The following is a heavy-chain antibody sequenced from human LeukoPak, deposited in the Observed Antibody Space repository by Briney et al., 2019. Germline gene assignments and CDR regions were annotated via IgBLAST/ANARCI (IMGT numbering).Heavy chain of an antibody. CDR1: GGSISSYY. Sequence: PSETLSLTCTVSGGSISSYYWSWIRQPAGKGLEWIGRIYTSGSTNYNPSLKSRVTMSVDTSKNQFSLKLSSVTAADTAVYYCARDGPNGDSSGYYKPYFDYWGQGTLVTVSS. J-gene: IGHJ4*02. CDR2: IYTSGST. D-gene: IGHD3-22*01. CDR3: ARDGPNGDSSGYYKPYFDY. V-gene: IGHV4-4*07.